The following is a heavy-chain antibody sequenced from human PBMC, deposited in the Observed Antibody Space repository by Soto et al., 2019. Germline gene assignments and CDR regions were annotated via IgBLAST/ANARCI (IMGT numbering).Heavy chain of an antibody. D-gene: IGHD6-25*01. J-gene: IGHJ4*02. Sequence: SETLSLTCAVSGDSIISDKWWSWVRQAPGKGLEWIGEIHHGGNSKYNPSPKSRVIISVDRSKNQFSLNLISVTDADTAVYYCARGESQQQRDYWGQGTLVTVSS. CDR2: IHHGGNS. CDR1: GDSIISDKW. V-gene: IGHV4-4*02. CDR3: ARGESQQQRDY.